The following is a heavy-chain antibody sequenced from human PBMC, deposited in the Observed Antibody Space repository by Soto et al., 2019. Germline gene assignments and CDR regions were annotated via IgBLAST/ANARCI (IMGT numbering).Heavy chain of an antibody. CDR2: INPNSGGT. Sequence: GASVKVSCKASGYTFTGYYMHWVRQAPGQGLEWMGWINPNSGGTNYAQKFQGWVTMTRDTSISTAYMELSRLRSDDTAVHYCARSSITGAGRLFYGMDVWGQGTTVTV. CDR3: ARSSITGAGRLFYGMDV. V-gene: IGHV1-2*04. J-gene: IGHJ6*02. D-gene: IGHD2-21*01. CDR1: GYTFTGYY.